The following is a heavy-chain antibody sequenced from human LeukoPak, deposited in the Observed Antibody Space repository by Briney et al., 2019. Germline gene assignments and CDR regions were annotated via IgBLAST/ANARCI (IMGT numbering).Heavy chain of an antibody. V-gene: IGHV4-4*07. Sequence: PSETLSLTCTVSGGSISYFYWSWIRQPAGKGLEWIGRIYTSGSTNYNPSLKSRVTMSVDTSKKQFSLKLNSVTAADTAVYYCGRDQGNVDSSAWYLVGNAFDIWGQGTMVTVSS. J-gene: IGHJ3*02. CDR1: GGSISYFY. CDR3: GRDQGNVDSSAWYLVGNAFDI. D-gene: IGHD6-19*01. CDR2: IYTSGST.